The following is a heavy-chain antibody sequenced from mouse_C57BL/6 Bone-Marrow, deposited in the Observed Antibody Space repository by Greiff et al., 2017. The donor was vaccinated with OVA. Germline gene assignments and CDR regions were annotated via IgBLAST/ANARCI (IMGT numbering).Heavy chain of an antibody. D-gene: IGHD2-5*01. V-gene: IGHV1-62-2*01. J-gene: IGHJ3*01. CDR1: GYTFTEYT. CDR3: ARHEGAYDSNYVTVAWFAY. Sequence: QVQLQQSGAELVKPGASVKLSCKASGYTFTEYTIHWVKQRSGQGLEWIGWFYPGSGSIKYNEKFKDKATLTADKSSSTVYMELSRLTSEDSTVYFCARHEGAYDSNYVTVAWFAYWGQGTLVTVSA. CDR2: FYPGSGSI.